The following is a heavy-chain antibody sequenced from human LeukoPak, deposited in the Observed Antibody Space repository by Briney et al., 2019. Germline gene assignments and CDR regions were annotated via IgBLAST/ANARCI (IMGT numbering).Heavy chain of an antibody. CDR3: AREAAVAGRGFDY. CDR1: GGSISSYY. V-gene: IGHV4-4*07. D-gene: IGHD6-19*01. Sequence: SETPSLTCTVSGGSISSYYWSWIRQPAGKGLEWIGRIYTSGSTNYNPSLKSRVTMSADTYKNQFSLKLSSVTAADTAVYYCAREAAVAGRGFDYWGQGTLVIVSS. CDR2: IYTSGST. J-gene: IGHJ4*02.